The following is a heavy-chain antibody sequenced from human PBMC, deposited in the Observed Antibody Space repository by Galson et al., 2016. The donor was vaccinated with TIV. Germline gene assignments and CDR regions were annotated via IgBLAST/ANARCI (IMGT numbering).Heavy chain of an antibody. J-gene: IGHJ4*02. Sequence: SVKVSCKASGYPLIGYFMHWVRQAPGQGLEWMGWIDPNSGGTEYAQKFQGRITMTRDKSIGTAYMELNRLRSDDTALCFCARSERGSYTGFDYWGRGTLVTVSS. V-gene: IGHV1-2*02. CDR3: ARSERGSYTGFDY. CDR2: IDPNSGGT. CDR1: GYPLIGYF. D-gene: IGHD1-26*01.